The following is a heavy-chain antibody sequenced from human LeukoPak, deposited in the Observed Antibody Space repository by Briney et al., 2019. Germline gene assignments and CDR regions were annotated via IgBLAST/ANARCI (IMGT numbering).Heavy chain of an antibody. D-gene: IGHD2-2*02. CDR3: ARGGFYTTTWFDS. V-gene: IGHV4-38-2*01. CDR2: VHRSGRT. CDR1: GYSISDGYH. J-gene: IGHJ5*01. Sequence: SETLPLTCGVSGYSISDGYHWGWIRHPPGKGLEWVASVHRSGRTYYNPSLKSRAIISADTSDNHFSLRLTSVTAADTAVYYCARGGFYTTTWFDSWGPGFMVTVTS.